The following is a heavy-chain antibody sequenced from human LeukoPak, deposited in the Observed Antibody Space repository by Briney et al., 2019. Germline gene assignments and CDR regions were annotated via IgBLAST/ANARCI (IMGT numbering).Heavy chain of an antibody. CDR3: ARGLPPVMKYYFDY. CDR2: MWYDGSNK. CDR1: GFTFSTYG. Sequence: GRSLRLSCAASGFTFSTYGMHWVRQAPGKGLEWVAVMWYDGSNKYYADSVKGRFTISRDDSKNTLYLQMNSLRAEDTAMYYCARGLPPVMKYYFDYWGQGTLVTVSS. V-gene: IGHV3-33*01. D-gene: IGHD4-11*01. J-gene: IGHJ4*02.